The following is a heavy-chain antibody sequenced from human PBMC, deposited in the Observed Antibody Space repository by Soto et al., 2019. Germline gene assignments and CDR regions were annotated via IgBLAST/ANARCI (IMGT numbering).Heavy chain of an antibody. D-gene: IGHD3-3*01. Sequence: GASVKVSCKASGFTFTSSAVQCVRQARGQRLEWIGWIVVGSGNTNYAQKFQERVTITRDMSTSTAYMELSSLRSEDTAVYYCAADPTIYSITIFGVAPGYYGMDVWGQGTTVTVSS. V-gene: IGHV1-58*01. CDR2: IVVGSGNT. CDR3: AADPTIYSITIFGVAPGYYGMDV. CDR1: GFTFTSSA. J-gene: IGHJ6*02.